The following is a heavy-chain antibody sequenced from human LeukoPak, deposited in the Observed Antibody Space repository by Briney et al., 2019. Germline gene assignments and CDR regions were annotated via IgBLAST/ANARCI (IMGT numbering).Heavy chain of an antibody. J-gene: IGHJ4*02. D-gene: IGHD1-14*01. CDR3: ATDGGITIRPLFDF. CDR2: IKSKTDGGTT. CDR1: GITFTSAW. V-gene: IGHV3-15*01. Sequence: GGSLRLSCAASGITFTSAWMGWVRQAPGKGLEWVGRIKSKTDGGTTDYAAPVRGRFTISTDDSKITSYLQMNKLKIEDTAVYYCATDGGITIRPLFDFWGQGTLVTVSS.